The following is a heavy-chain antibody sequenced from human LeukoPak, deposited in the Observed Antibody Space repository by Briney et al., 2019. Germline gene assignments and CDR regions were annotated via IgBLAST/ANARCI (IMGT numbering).Heavy chain of an antibody. D-gene: IGHD3-9*01. CDR3: ASGRFLTYFYILAGYSPPDEYFHR. J-gene: IGHJ1*01. CDR1: GYTFTGYY. V-gene: IGHV1-2*02. CDR2: INPNSGGT. Sequence: ASVPVSCQASGYTFTGYYMDWVRPAPGQGLAWMGWINPNSGGTNDAQKFQERVTMTRDTSISTAYMELSRLRSDDTAVYYCASGRFLTYFYILAGYSPPDEYFHRWGEGTLVTVPS.